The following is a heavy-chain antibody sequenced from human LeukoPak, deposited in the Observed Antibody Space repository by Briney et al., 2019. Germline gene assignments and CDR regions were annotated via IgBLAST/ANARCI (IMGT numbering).Heavy chain of an antibody. CDR3: AKLGITGTTFYDY. J-gene: IGHJ4*02. CDR1: GFTSSSYA. D-gene: IGHD1-20*01. V-gene: IGHV3-23*01. CDR2: ISGSGGST. Sequence: PGRSLRLSCAASGFTSSSYAMRWVRHAAGKGLEWVSAISGSGGSTYYADSVKGRFTISRDNSKNTLYLQMNSLRAEDTAVYYCAKLGITGTTFYDYWGQGTLVTVSS.